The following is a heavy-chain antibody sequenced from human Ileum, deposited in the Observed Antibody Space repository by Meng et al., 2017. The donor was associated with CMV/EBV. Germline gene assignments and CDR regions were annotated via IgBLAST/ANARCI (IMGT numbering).Heavy chain of an antibody. CDR1: GFTFSSYA. J-gene: IGHJ4*02. V-gene: IGHV3-23*04. CDR2: ISGSGGST. Sequence: VHLVESGGGLVQAGGSLRLSCAASGFTFSSYAMSWVRQAPGKGLEWVSAISGSGGSTYYADSVKGRFTISRDNSKNTLYLQMNSLRAEDTAVYYCAKDGGGDCSFDYWGQGTLVTVSS. D-gene: IGHD2-21*02. CDR3: AKDGGGDCSFDY.